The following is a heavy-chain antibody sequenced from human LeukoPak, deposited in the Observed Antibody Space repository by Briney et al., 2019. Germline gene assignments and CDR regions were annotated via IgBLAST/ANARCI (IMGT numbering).Heavy chain of an antibody. CDR2: ISYDGSNK. V-gene: IGHV3-30*18. J-gene: IGHJ4*02. CDR3: AKSHSSGWYKDY. D-gene: IGHD6-19*01. CDR1: GFKFDDYG. Sequence: GGSLRLSCAASGFKFDDYGMSWVRQAPGKGLEWVAVISYDGSNKYYADSVKGRFTISRDNSKNTLYLQMNSLRAEDTAVYYCAKSHSSGWYKDYWGQGTLVTVSS.